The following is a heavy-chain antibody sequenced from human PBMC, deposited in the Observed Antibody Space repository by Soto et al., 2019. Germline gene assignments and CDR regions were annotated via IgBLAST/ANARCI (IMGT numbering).Heavy chain of an antibody. J-gene: IGHJ6*02. CDR3: AIMGVVPAAILGYGMDV. CDR2: ISGSGGST. V-gene: IGHV3-23*01. Sequence: GGSLRLSCAASGFTFSSYAMSWVRQAPGKGLEWVSAISGSGGSTYYADSVKGRFTISRDNSKNTLYLQMNSLRAEDTAVYFCAIMGVVPAAILGYGMDVWGQGTTVTVSS. D-gene: IGHD2-2*02. CDR1: GFTFSSYA.